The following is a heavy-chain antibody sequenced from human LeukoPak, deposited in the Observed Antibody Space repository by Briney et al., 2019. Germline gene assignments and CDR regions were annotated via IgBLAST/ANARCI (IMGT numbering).Heavy chain of an antibody. CDR3: ARGWTRSLLDY. D-gene: IGHD3/OR15-3a*01. CDR1: RYTFTGYY. CDR2: INPNSGGT. J-gene: IGHJ4*02. V-gene: IGHV1-2*02. Sequence: ATVNVSCKPSRYTFTGYYVHWVRQAPGQALEWMGWINPNSGGTNYAQTVQGRVTMTRDTSISTAYMELSRLRSDDTAVYYCARGWTRSLLDYWGKGTLVTVSS.